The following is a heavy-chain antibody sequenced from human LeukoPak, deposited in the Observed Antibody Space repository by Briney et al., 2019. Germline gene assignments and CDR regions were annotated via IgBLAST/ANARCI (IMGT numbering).Heavy chain of an antibody. CDR2: INPSGGST. J-gene: IGHJ6*02. D-gene: IGHD1-26*01. Sequence: ASVKVSCKASGYTFTSYYMHWVRQAPGQGLEWMGIINPSGGSTSYTQKFQGRVTMTRDTSTSTVYMELSSLRAEDTAVYYCAKALFKWEPQDYGMDVWGQGTTVTVSS. V-gene: IGHV1-46*01. CDR3: AKALFKWEPQDYGMDV. CDR1: GYTFTSYY.